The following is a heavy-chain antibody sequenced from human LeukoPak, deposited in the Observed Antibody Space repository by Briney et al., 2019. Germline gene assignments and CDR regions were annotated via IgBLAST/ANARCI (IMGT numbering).Heavy chain of an antibody. V-gene: IGHV1-2*02. CDR1: GYTFTGYY. CDR3: VSRPYSGSYPGSDY. D-gene: IGHD1-26*01. J-gene: IGHJ4*02. CDR2: INPNSGGT. Sequence: ASVKVSYKPSGYTFTGYYMLWVRQAPGHGLEWMGWINPNSGGTNYAQKFQGRVTMTRDTSISTAYIVLSRLRSDDTAVYYCVSRPYSGSYPGSDYWGQGTLVTVSS.